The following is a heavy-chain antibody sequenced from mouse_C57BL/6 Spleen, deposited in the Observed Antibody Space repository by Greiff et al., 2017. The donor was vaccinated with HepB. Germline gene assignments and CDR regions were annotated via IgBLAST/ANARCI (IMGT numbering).Heavy chain of an antibody. D-gene: IGHD1-1*01. J-gene: IGHJ4*01. Sequence: EVKVVESGEGLVKPGGSLKLSCAASGFTFSSYAMSWVRQTPEKRLEWVAYISSGGDYIYYADTVKGRFTISRDNARNTLYLQMSSLKSEDTAMYYCTRDLHGSSYYYAMDYWGQGTSVTVSS. CDR2: ISSGGDYI. CDR3: TRDLHGSSYYYAMDY. CDR1: GFTFSSYA. V-gene: IGHV5-9-1*02.